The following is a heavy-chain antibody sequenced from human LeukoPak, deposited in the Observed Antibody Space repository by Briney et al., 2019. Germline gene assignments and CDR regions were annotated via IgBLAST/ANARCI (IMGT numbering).Heavy chain of an antibody. CDR2: ISGSGNGFSI. J-gene: IGHJ4*02. V-gene: IGHV3-64*04. CDR1: GFVFSIYT. CDR3: AKFFDPSGGASGWTWTIDN. Sequence: GGSLRLSCSASGFVFSIYTMYWVRQTPGKGPEYVSTISGSGNGFSIYYADSVKGRFTISRDNSQNVLYLQMYSLRAEDTAIYYCAKFFDPSGGASGWTWTIDNWGQGSLVTVSS. D-gene: IGHD6-25*01.